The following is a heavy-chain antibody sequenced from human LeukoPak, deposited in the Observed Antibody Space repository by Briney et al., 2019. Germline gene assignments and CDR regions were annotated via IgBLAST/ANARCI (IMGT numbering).Heavy chain of an antibody. Sequence: GGSLRLSCAASGFTFSGSAIHWVRQASGEGLEWVGRVRTKGNGYATQYAAPVKGRFTISRDDSKNTAYLQMNSLKTEDTAVYFCSSYDNSGYYYRNYWGQGTLVTVSS. V-gene: IGHV3-73*01. CDR1: GFTFSGSA. J-gene: IGHJ4*02. CDR2: VRTKGNGYAT. D-gene: IGHD3-22*01. CDR3: SSYDNSGYYYRNY.